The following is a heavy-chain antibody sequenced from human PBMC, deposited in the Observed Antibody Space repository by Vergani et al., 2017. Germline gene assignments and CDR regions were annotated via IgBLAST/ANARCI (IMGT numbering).Heavy chain of an antibody. CDR3: ASTYYYDSSGPSAFDI. J-gene: IGHJ3*02. V-gene: IGHV5-51*01. Sequence: EVQLVQSGAEGKKPGESLKISCKGSGYSFPSYWIGWVRQMPGKGLEWMGIIYPGDSDTRYRPSFQGQVTISADNSISTAYLQWSSLKASDTAMYYCASTYYYDSSGPSAFDIWGQGTMVTVSS. CDR2: IYPGDSDT. D-gene: IGHD3-22*01. CDR1: GYSFPSYW.